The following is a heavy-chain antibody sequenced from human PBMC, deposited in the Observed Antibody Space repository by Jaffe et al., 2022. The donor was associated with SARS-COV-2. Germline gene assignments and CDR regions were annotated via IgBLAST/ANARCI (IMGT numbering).Heavy chain of an antibody. V-gene: IGHV3-43*02. Sequence: EVHLVDSGGGVVQPGGSLRLSCAASGFNFDDYVMHWVRQAPGKGLEWVSLISGDGDDTYYADSVKGRFTISRDNSKNFLYLQMKSLKTEDTAFYYCAKDSGYGDPGIDWGQGTLVTVSS. J-gene: IGHJ4*02. D-gene: IGHD4-17*01. CDR3: AKDSGYGDPGID. CDR1: GFNFDDYV. CDR2: ISGDGDDT.